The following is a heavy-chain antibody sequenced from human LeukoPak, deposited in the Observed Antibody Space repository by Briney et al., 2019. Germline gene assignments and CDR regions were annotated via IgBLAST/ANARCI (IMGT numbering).Heavy chain of an antibody. CDR2: IWYDGSNK. V-gene: IGHV3-33*01. CDR3: ARGGDIGVVAAAMSLDY. Sequence: PGSSLRLSCAASGFTFSIYGMHWVRQAPGKGLEWVAVIWYDGSNKYYADSVKGRFTISRDNSKNTLYLQMDSLRAEDTAVYYCARGGDIGVVAAAMSLDYWGQGTLVTVSS. CDR1: GFTFSIYG. J-gene: IGHJ4*02. D-gene: IGHD2-2*01.